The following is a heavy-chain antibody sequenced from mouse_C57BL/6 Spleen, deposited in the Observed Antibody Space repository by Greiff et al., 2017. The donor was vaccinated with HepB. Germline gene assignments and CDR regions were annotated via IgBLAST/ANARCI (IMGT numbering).Heavy chain of an antibody. V-gene: IGHV1-18*01. CDR1: GYTFTDYN. Sequence: EVQLQQSGPELVKPGASVKIPCKASGYTFTDYNMDWVKQSHGKSLEWIGDINPNNGGTIYNQKFKGKATLTVDKSSSTAYMELRSLTSEDTAVYYCAREAPDWDRGFAYWGQGTLVTVSA. CDR3: AREAPDWDRGFAY. J-gene: IGHJ3*01. CDR2: INPNNGGT. D-gene: IGHD4-1*01.